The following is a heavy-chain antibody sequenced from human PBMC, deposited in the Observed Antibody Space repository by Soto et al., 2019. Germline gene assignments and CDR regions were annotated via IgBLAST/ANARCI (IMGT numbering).Heavy chain of an antibody. CDR1: GVTFGDYA. CDR3: AKDPFSMVRGASYYYYGMDV. J-gene: IGHJ6*02. D-gene: IGHD3-10*01. V-gene: IGHV3-49*03. Sequence: LRLSCTASGVTFGDYAMSWFRHAPGKGLEWVGFIRSKPYDGTTEYAASAKGRFTISRDDSKSIAYLQMNSLKTEDTAVYYCAKDPFSMVRGASYYYYGMDVLGQRTTVTVCS. CDR2: IRSKPYDGTT.